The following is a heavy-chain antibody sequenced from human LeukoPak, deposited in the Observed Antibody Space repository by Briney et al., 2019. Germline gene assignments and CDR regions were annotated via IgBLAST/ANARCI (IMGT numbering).Heavy chain of an antibody. J-gene: IGHJ4*02. Sequence: GGSLRLSCAASGFTFSSYAMSWVRQAPGKGLEWVSAISGSGGSTYYADSVKGRFTISRDNSKNTLYLQMNSLRAVDTAVYYCAKDSNPAGAGELFAYWGQGTLVTVSS. CDR2: ISGSGGST. D-gene: IGHD3-10*01. V-gene: IGHV3-23*01. CDR1: GFTFSSYA. CDR3: AKDSNPAGAGELFAY.